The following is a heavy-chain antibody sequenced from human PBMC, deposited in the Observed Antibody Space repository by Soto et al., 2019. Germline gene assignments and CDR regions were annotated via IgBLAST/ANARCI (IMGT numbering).Heavy chain of an antibody. CDR1: GYSFTSYW. Sequence: GESLKISCKGSGYSFTSYWIGWVRQMPGKGLEWMGIIYPGDSDTRYSPSFQGQVTISADKSISTAYLQWSSLKASDTAMYYCARSGITMVRGVNYGMDVWGQGTTVTVS. V-gene: IGHV5-51*01. D-gene: IGHD3-10*01. CDR2: IYPGDSDT. J-gene: IGHJ6*02. CDR3: ARSGITMVRGVNYGMDV.